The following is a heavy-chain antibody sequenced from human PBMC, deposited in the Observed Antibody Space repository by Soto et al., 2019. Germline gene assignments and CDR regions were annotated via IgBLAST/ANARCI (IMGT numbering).Heavy chain of an antibody. CDR2: ISYDGRNK. Sequence: QVQLVESGGGVVQPGTSLRLSCAASGSTFSSYGMHWVRQAPGKGLEWVAVISYDGRNKRYVDSVKGRFTISRDNSXNXXDLQMNSLRAEDKAMYYCAKDTYYHDSSGYYTFDNWGQGTLVTVSS. D-gene: IGHD3-22*01. CDR1: GSTFSSYG. CDR3: AKDTYYHDSSGYYTFDN. J-gene: IGHJ4*02. V-gene: IGHV3-30*18.